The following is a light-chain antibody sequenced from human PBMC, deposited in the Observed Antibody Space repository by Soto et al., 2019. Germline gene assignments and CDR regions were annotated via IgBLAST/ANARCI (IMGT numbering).Light chain of an antibody. CDR2: DAS. V-gene: IGKV1-5*01. J-gene: IGKJ5*01. CDR3: QQYNSYPIT. Sequence: IHMTQSPSTLSATVGNRVTITCRASQNIGTSLAWYQQTKGKAPKILIYDASNLESGVPSRFSGSGSGTEFNLTISSLQTDDFTTYYCQQYNSYPITFGQGTRLEIK. CDR1: QNIGTS.